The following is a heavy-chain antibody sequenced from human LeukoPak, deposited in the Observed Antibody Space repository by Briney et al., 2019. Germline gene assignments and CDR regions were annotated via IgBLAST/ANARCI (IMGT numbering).Heavy chain of an antibody. CDR2: INPNSGGT. D-gene: IGHD1-26*01. Sequence: ASVKVSCKASGYTFTGYYMHWVRQAPGRGLEWMGRINPNSGGTNYAQKFQGRVTMTRDTSISTAYMELSRLRSDDTAVYYCARDREANAFDIWGQGTMVTVSS. CDR1: GYTFTGYY. CDR3: ARDREANAFDI. V-gene: IGHV1-2*06. J-gene: IGHJ3*02.